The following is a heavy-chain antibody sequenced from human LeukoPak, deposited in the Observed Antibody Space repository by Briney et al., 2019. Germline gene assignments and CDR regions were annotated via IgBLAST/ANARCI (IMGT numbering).Heavy chain of an antibody. J-gene: IGHJ4*02. Sequence: SETLSLTCAVYGGSLSGYYWSWIRQPPGKGLEWIGEINHSGSTNYNPSLKSRVTISVDTSKNQFSLKLSSVTAADTAVYYCARKSNYVWGSYRYGDFDYWGQGTLVTVSS. CDR2: INHSGST. CDR3: ARKSNYVWGSYRYGDFDY. D-gene: IGHD3-16*02. CDR1: GGSLSGYY. V-gene: IGHV4-34*01.